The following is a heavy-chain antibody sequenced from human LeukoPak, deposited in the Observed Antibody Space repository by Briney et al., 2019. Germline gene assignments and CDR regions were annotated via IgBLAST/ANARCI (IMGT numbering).Heavy chain of an antibody. Sequence: SETLSLTCAVYGGSFSGYYWSWIRQPPGKGLEWIGEINHSGSTNYNPSLKSRVTISVDTSKNQFSLKLSSVTAADTAVYYCARGPRWAMPTPDYWGQGTLVTVSS. J-gene: IGHJ4*02. CDR3: ARGPRWAMPTPDY. CDR1: GGSFSGYY. D-gene: IGHD2-2*01. CDR2: INHSGST. V-gene: IGHV4-34*01.